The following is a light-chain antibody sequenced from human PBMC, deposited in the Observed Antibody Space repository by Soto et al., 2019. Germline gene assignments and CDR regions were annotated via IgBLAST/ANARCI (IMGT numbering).Light chain of an antibody. J-gene: IGKJ1*01. Sequence: EIEMTQSPSSLSASVGDRVTITCRASQNIRNYLNWYQQRPGKTPNLLVYAASNLRSGVPSRFSSSGSWTLFTLTITSLLHEEYATYYCRQIHNTSSYTFCQGTKVDIK. CDR2: AAS. V-gene: IGKV1-39*01. CDR1: QNIRNY. CDR3: RQIHNTSSYT.